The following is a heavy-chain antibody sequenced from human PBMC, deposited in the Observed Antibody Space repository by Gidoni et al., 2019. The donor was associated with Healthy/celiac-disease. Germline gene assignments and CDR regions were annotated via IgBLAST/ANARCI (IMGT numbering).Heavy chain of an antibody. Sequence: QVQLQQWGAGLLKPSETLSLTCAVYGGSFSGYYWSWISQPPGKGLEWIGEINPSGGTNYNPSLKSRVTISVDTSKNQFSLKLSSVTAADTAVYYCARAVYCSSTSCYRGRGYYYYYGMDVWGQGTTVTVSS. J-gene: IGHJ6*02. D-gene: IGHD2-2*02. CDR3: ARAVYCSSTSCYRGRGYYYYYGMDV. V-gene: IGHV4-34*01. CDR1: GGSFSGYY. CDR2: INPSGGT.